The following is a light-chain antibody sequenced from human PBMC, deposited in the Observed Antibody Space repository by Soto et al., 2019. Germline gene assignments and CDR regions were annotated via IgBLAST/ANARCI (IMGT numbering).Light chain of an antibody. J-gene: IGKJ1*01. CDR2: AAS. CDR1: QSVSIY. V-gene: IGKV1-39*01. Sequence: DIRMTQSPSTLSGSVGDRVTITCRASQSVSIYLNWYQQKPGKAPNLLISAASSLQNGVPSRFRGSGSGTDFTLTISGLQREDFATYYCQQSYSTPPWTFGQGTKVDIK. CDR3: QQSYSTPPWT.